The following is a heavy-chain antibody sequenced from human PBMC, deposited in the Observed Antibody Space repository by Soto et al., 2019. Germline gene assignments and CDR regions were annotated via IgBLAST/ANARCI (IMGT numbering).Heavy chain of an antibody. CDR2: IKSKTDGGTT. Sequence: GGSLRLSCAASGFTFSNAWMSWVRQAPGKGLEWVGRIKSKTDGGTTDYAAPVKGRFTISRDDSKNTLYLQMNSLKTEDKAVYYCTGGITMVRGVDYWGQGTLVTVSS. CDR3: TGGITMVRGVDY. V-gene: IGHV3-15*01. D-gene: IGHD3-10*01. CDR1: GFTFSNAW. J-gene: IGHJ4*02.